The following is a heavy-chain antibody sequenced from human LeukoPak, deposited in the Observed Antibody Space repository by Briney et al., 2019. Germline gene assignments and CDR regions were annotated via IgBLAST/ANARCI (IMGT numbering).Heavy chain of an antibody. V-gene: IGHV3-23*01. Sequence: GGSLRLSCAASAFTFNNYAMSWVRQAPGKGLEWVSGIFGSGGTTYYADSVKGRFTISRDNSKNTVYLQMHSLRAEDTAVYYCAHNKSGSYKFDYWGQGNLVTVSS. CDR3: AHNKSGSYKFDY. CDR1: AFTFNNYA. J-gene: IGHJ4*02. CDR2: IFGSGGTT. D-gene: IGHD1-26*01.